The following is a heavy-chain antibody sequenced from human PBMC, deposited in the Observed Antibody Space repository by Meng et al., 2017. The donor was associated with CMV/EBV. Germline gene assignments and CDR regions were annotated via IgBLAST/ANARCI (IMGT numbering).Heavy chain of an antibody. CDR3: ARDKATMVRGVLDY. D-gene: IGHD3-10*01. CDR2: ISSSGSTI. CDR1: GFTFSSYE. V-gene: IGHV3-48*03. J-gene: IGHJ4*02. Sequence: GESLKISCAASGFTFSSYEMNWVRQAPGEGLEWVSYISSSGSTIYYADSVKGRFTISRDNAKNSLYLQMNSLRAEDTAVYYCARDKATMVRGVLDYWGQGTLVTVSS.